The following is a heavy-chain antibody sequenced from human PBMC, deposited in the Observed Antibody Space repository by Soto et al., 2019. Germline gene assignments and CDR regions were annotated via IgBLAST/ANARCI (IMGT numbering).Heavy chain of an antibody. V-gene: IGHV1-46*03. J-gene: IGHJ5*02. CDR2: INPSGGST. D-gene: IGHD3-10*01. Sequence: ASVKVSCKESGYTLTSYYMHWVRQATGQGLEWMGIINPSGGSTSYAQKFQGRVTMTRDTSTSTVYMELSSLRSEDTAVYYCARERYYGSGSYFVAQTGFDPSGQGTLVTVSS. CDR1: GYTLTSYY. CDR3: ARERYYGSGSYFVAQTGFDP.